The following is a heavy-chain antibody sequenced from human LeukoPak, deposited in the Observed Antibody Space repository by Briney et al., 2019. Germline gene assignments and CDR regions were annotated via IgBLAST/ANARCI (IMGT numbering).Heavy chain of an antibody. CDR3: AREYSGSYYALAY. V-gene: IGHV3-48*03. CDR2: ISSSGSTI. Sequence: GGSLRLSCAASGFTFSSYEMNWVRQAPGKGLEWVSYISSSGSTIYYADSVKGRFTISRDNAKNSLYMQMNSLRAEDTAVYYCAREYSGSYYALAYWGQGTLVTVSS. D-gene: IGHD1-26*01. CDR1: GFTFSSYE. J-gene: IGHJ4*02.